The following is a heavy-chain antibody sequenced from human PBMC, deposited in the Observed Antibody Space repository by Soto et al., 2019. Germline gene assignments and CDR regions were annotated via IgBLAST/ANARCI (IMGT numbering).Heavy chain of an antibody. V-gene: IGHV3-30*18. CDR1: GFTFDIYG. Sequence: QVQLVESGGGVVQPRRSLRLSCAASGFTFDIYGIHWVRQAPGKGLEWVAVISYDGNNTYYADSVKGRFTISRDNSKNTLFLQMNSLRAEDTAMYFCAKMAQSDYDPEDAFDIWGQGTMVTVSS. D-gene: IGHD4-17*01. J-gene: IGHJ3*02. CDR3: AKMAQSDYDPEDAFDI. CDR2: ISYDGNNT.